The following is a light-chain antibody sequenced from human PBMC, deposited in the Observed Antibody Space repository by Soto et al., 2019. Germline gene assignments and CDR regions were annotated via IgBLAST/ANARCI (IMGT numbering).Light chain of an antibody. CDR2: DVN. CDR3: SSYAGGNNWV. CDR1: SSDVGAHNY. J-gene: IGLJ7*01. V-gene: IGLV2-8*01. Sequence: QSVLTQPPSASGSPGQSLTISCTGTSSDVGAHNYVSWYQQNPGKAPKLMLYDVNKRPSGVPDRFSGSKSGNTASLTVSGLQAEDEADYYRSSYAGGNNWVFGGGTQLTVL.